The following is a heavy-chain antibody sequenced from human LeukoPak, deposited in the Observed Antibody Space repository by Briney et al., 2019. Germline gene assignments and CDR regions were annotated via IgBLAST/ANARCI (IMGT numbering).Heavy chain of an antibody. J-gene: IGHJ6*02. CDR3: ARTRLLGHYFFGIDV. V-gene: IGHV5-51*01. CDR2: TYPGDSDT. CDR1: GYXFSSYW. D-gene: IGHD2-8*02. Sequence: GESLKISCNASGYXFSSYWICWVRQMPGKGLEWMGITYPGDSDTRYSPSFQGQVTISADKSISTAYLQWASLRASDTAMYYCARTRLLGHYFFGIDVWGQGTTVTVSS.